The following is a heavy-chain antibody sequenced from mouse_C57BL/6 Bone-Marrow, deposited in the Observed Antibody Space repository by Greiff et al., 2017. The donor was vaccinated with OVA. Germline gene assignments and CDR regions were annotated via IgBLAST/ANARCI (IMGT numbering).Heavy chain of an antibody. CDR1: GYTFTDYY. J-gene: IGHJ4*01. CDR3: AMGDTTVVLDY. V-gene: IGHV1-26*01. CDR2: INPNNGGT. Sequence: EVQLQQSGPELVKPGASVKISCKASGYTFTDYYMNWVKQSHGKSLEWIGDINPNNGGTSYNQKFKGKATLTVDKSSSTAYMELRSLTSEDSAVYYCAMGDTTVVLDYWGQGTSVTVSS. D-gene: IGHD1-1*01.